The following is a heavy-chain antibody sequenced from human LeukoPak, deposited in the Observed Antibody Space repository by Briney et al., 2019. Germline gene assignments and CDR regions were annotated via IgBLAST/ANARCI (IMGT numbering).Heavy chain of an antibody. CDR1: GGTFSSYA. D-gene: IGHD2-21*02. V-gene: IGHV1-69*05. Sequence: GASVKVSCKASGGTFSSYAISWVRQAPGQGLEWMGGIIPIFGTANYAQKFQGRVTITTDESTSTAYMELSSLRSEDTAVYYCVYYCGGDCYSSGYNWFDPWGQGTLVTVSS. CDR3: VYYCGGDCYSSGYNWFDP. J-gene: IGHJ5*02. CDR2: IIPIFGTA.